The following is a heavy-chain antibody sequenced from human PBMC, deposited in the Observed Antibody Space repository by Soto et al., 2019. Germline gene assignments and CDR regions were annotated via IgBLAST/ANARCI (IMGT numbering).Heavy chain of an antibody. CDR1: GFAFNKFG. Sequence: QVQLVESGGGVVQPGTSLRLSCEASGFAFNKFGMHWVRQAPGKGLEWVAFISYDGSYQYYADSVQGRLTITRDNSMNKLNMQLNSLRREDKAVYYCAKGGEVGGVLGDHWGQGTLVTVSS. CDR2: ISYDGSYQ. CDR3: AKGGEVGGVLGDH. J-gene: IGHJ4*02. V-gene: IGHV3-30*18. D-gene: IGHD1-26*01.